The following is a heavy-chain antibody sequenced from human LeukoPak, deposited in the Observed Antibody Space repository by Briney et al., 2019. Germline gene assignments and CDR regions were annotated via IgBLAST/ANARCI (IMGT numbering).Heavy chain of an antibody. J-gene: IGHJ1*01. D-gene: IGHD2-15*01. Sequence: SETLSLTCTVSGGSISSSGHSWGWIRQPPGKGLEWIGYIYYSGTTNYNPSLKSRVTISVDTSKNQFSLKLSSVTAADTAVYYCAREDYCSGGSCYSGYFQHWGQGTLVTVSS. CDR1: GGSISSSGHS. CDR3: AREDYCSGGSCYSGYFQH. CDR2: IYYSGTT. V-gene: IGHV4-61*08.